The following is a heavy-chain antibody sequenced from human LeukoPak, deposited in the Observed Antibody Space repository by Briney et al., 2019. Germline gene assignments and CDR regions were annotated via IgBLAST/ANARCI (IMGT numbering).Heavy chain of an antibody. V-gene: IGHV3-7*01. Sequence: PGGSLRLSCAASGFTFSSYWMSWVRQAPGRGLEWVANIKQDGSEKYYVVSMKGRFTISRDNAKNSLYLQMNSLRAEDTAVYYCAMRVLRFLEWSPFDYWGQGTLVTVSS. CDR1: GFTFSSYW. D-gene: IGHD3-3*01. CDR2: IKQDGSEK. CDR3: AMRVLRFLEWSPFDY. J-gene: IGHJ4*02.